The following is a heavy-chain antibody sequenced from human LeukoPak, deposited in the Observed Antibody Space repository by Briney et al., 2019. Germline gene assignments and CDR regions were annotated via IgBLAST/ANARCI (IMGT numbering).Heavy chain of an antibody. CDR3: ARDLNVYPYYFDF. J-gene: IGHJ4*02. Sequence: ASVKVSCTASGYTFTGYYIHWVRQAPGQGLEWMGWINPNSDGTNYAHKFQRRVTMTSDTSISTAYMELSRLRSNDTAFYYCARDLNVYPYYFDFWGQGTLVTVSS. D-gene: IGHD3-10*02. CDR2: INPNSDGT. V-gene: IGHV1-2*02. CDR1: GYTFTGYY.